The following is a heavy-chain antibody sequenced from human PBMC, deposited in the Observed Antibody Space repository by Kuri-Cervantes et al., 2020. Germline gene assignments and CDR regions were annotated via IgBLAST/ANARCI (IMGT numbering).Heavy chain of an antibody. D-gene: IGHD6-19*01. CDR3: AKGARAVAGMYYFDY. CDR1: GFTFRTYA. V-gene: IGHV3-30*04. Sequence: GESLKISCAASGFTFRTYAIHWVRQAPGKGLEWVAVISYDGANKYYADSVKGRFTISRDNSKNTLYLQMNSLRAEDTAVYYCAKGARAVAGMYYFDYWGQGTLVTVSS. CDR2: ISYDGANK. J-gene: IGHJ4*02.